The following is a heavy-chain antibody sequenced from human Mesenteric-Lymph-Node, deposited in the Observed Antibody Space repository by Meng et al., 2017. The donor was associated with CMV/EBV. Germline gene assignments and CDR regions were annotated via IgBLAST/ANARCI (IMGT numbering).Heavy chain of an antibody. V-gene: IGHV1-69*06. CDR1: GGTFSSYA. CDR2: IIPIFGTA. D-gene: IGHD6-13*01. J-gene: IGHJ4*02. CDR3: ARVPPAAGTGWAFDI. Sequence: SGGTFSSYAISWVRQAPGQGLEWMGGIIPIFGTANYAQKFQGRVTITADKSTSTAYMELSSLRSEDTAVYYCARVPPAAGTGWAFDIWGQGTLVTVSS.